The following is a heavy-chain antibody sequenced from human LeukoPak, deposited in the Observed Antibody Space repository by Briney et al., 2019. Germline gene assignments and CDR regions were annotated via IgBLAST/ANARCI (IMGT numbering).Heavy chain of an antibody. J-gene: IGHJ3*02. CDR3: ARDRWISNQYSPQTLSDAFDI. Sequence: GGSLRLSCAASGFTFSSYSMNWVRQAPGKGLEWVSSISSSSSYIYYADSVKGRFTISRDNAKNSLYLQMNSLRAEDTAVYYCARDRWISNQYSPQTLSDAFDIWGQGTMVTVSS. CDR2: ISSSSSYI. V-gene: IGHV3-21*01. CDR1: GFTFSSYS. D-gene: IGHD2-2*03.